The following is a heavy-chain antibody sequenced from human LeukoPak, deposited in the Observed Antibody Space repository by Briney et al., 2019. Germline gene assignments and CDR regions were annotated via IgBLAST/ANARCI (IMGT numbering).Heavy chain of an antibody. Sequence: ASVKVSCKASGHTFTSYDINCVRQATGQGLEWMGWMYPNSGNTAYAQKFQGRVTMTRNTSISTAYMELSSLRSEDTAVYYCAREDYYDSGSFDPWGQGTLVTVSS. CDR1: GHTFTSYD. V-gene: IGHV1-8*02. CDR2: MYPNSGNT. D-gene: IGHD3-22*01. J-gene: IGHJ5*02. CDR3: AREDYYDSGSFDP.